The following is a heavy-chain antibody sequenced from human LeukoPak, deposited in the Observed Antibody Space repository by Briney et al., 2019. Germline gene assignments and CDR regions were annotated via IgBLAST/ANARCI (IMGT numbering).Heavy chain of an antibody. D-gene: IGHD1-26*01. CDR1: GFTFSNYE. Sequence: GGSLRLSCAASGFTFSNYEMNWVRQAPGKGLEWVSYISTSGSTIYYADSVKGRFTISRDNAKNSLYLQMNSLRAEDTAVYYCARDLWIVGATGFDYWGQGTLVTVSS. J-gene: IGHJ4*02. CDR3: ARDLWIVGATGFDY. CDR2: ISTSGSTI. V-gene: IGHV3-48*03.